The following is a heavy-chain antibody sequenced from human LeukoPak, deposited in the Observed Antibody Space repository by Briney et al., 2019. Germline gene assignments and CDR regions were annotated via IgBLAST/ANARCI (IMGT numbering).Heavy chain of an antibody. V-gene: IGHV3-23*01. CDR1: GFTFSSYA. Sequence: GGSLRLSCAASGFTFSSYAVSWGRQAPGKGLEWVSAISGSGGGTYYADSVKGRFTISRDNSKNTLYLQMNSLSTEDTAVYYCAKTTTGYSSGRYPSWPVDYWGQGTLVTVSS. CDR3: AKTTTGYSSGRYPSWPVDY. J-gene: IGHJ4*02. D-gene: IGHD6-19*01. CDR2: ISGSGGGT.